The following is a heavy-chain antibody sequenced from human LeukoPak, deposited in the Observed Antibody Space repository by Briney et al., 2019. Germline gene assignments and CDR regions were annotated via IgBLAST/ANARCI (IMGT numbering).Heavy chain of an antibody. CDR2: ISAYNGNT. D-gene: IGHD3-9*01. Sequence: ASVKVSCKASGYTFTSYGISWVRQAPGQGLEWMGWISAYNGNTNYAQKLQGRVTMTTDTSTSTAYMELRSLRSDDTAVYYCGRSPSDDILTGYYFDYWGQGTLVTVSS. V-gene: IGHV1-18*04. CDR3: GRSPSDDILTGYYFDY. J-gene: IGHJ4*02. CDR1: GYTFTSYG.